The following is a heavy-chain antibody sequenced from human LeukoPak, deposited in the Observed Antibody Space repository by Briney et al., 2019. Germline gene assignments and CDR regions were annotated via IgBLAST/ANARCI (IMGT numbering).Heavy chain of an antibody. V-gene: IGHV3-13*01. CDR1: GFTFSSYD. J-gene: IGHJ4*02. D-gene: IGHD2-15*01. CDR3: ARAYCSGGSCHFDY. Sequence: GGSLRLSCAASGFTFSSYDMHWVRQATGKGLEWVSAIGTAGDTYYPGSVKGRFTISRENAKNSLYLQMNSLRAGDTAVYYCARAYCSGGSCHFDYWCQGTLVSVSS. CDR2: IGTAGDT.